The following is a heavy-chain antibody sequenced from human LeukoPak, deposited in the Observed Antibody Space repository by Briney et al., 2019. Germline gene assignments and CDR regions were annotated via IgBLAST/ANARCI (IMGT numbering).Heavy chain of an antibody. Sequence: GGSLRLSCAASGFTFSSYSMNWVRQAPGKGLEWVSSISSSSSYIYYADSVKGRFTISRDNAKNSLYLQMNSLRAEDTAVYYCARDPGFGELYFDYWGQGTLVTVSS. CDR3: ARDPGFGELYFDY. CDR2: ISSSSSYI. V-gene: IGHV3-21*01. J-gene: IGHJ4*02. CDR1: GFTFSSYS. D-gene: IGHD3-10*01.